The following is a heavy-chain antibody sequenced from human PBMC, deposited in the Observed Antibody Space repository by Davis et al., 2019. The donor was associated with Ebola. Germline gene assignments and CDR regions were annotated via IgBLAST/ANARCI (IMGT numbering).Heavy chain of an antibody. CDR2: IYYSGST. V-gene: IGHV4-30-4*01. Sequence: SETLSLTCTVSGGSISSGDYYWSWIRQPPGKGLEWIGYIYYSGSTYYNPSLKSRVTISVDTSKNQFSLKLSSVTAADTAVYYCARVNLSGWLYFDYWGQGTLVTVSS. D-gene: IGHD5-12*01. CDR1: GGSISSGDYY. CDR3: ARVNLSGWLYFDY. J-gene: IGHJ4*02.